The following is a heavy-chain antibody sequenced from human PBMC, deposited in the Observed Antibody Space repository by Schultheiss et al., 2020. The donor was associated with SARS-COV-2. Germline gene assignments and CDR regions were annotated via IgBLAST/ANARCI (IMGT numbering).Heavy chain of an antibody. D-gene: IGHD3/OR15-3a*01. J-gene: IGHJ4*02. V-gene: IGHV3-23*01. Sequence: ETLSLTCAVSGYSISSGYYWGWIRQPPGKGLEWVSGISGSGGSTYYADSVKGRFTISRDNSKNTLYLQMNSLRAEDTAVYYCAWDWGDGYWGQGTLVTVSS. CDR1: GYSISSGYY. CDR3: AWDWGDGY. CDR2: ISGSGGST.